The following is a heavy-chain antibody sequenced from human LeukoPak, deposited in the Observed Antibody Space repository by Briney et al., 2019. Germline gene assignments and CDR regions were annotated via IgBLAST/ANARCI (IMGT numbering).Heavy chain of an antibody. D-gene: IGHD6-19*01. V-gene: IGHV3-48*03. CDR3: ARESIAVAGAPFDY. J-gene: IGHJ4*02. Sequence: GGSRRLSCAASGFTFSSYEMNWVRQAPGKGLEWVSYVSSGSTIYDADSVKGRFTISRDNAKNSLYLQMNSLRAEDTAVYYCARESIAVAGAPFDYWGQGTLVTVSS. CDR1: GFTFSSYE. CDR2: VSSGSTI.